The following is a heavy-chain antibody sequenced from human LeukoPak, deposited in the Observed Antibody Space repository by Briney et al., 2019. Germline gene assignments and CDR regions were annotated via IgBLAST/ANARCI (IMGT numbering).Heavy chain of an antibody. Sequence: SETLSLTCAVYGGSFSDYYWSWLRPPPGKGLDGIGEINHSGSTNYNPSIKSRVTISVDTSKNQFSLKLSSVTAADTAVYYCARGKRGYSSSWYDYWGQGTLVTVSS. D-gene: IGHD6-13*01. J-gene: IGHJ4*02. CDR2: INHSGST. CDR3: ARGKRGYSSSWYDY. V-gene: IGHV4-34*01. CDR1: GGSFSDYY.